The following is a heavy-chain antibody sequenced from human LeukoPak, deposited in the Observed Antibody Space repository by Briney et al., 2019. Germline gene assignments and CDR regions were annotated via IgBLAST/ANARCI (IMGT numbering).Heavy chain of an antibody. J-gene: IGHJ3*02. CDR2: ILYDGSKK. V-gene: IGHV3-30*18. D-gene: IGHD6-13*01. Sequence: GGSLRLSCVASGFTFTNYGMHWVRQAPGKGLEWVAAILYDGSKKYYADSMKGRFSIYRDNSNYTLYLQMNSLRAEDTAVYYCANFEGSSQAFHIWGQGTLVTVSS. CDR3: ANFEGSSQAFHI. CDR1: GFTFTNYG.